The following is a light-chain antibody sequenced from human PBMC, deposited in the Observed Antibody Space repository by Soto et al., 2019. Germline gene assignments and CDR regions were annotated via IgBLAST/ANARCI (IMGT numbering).Light chain of an antibody. CDR1: QSISTE. Sequence: EIAMTQSPATLSVSPGERATLSCRASQSISTELAWYQQIPGQPPRLLIYSASTRATGVPARFTGSGSGSEFTLTISGLQSEDFAIYYCQQGHNWPLPFGQGTRLEI. J-gene: IGKJ2*01. V-gene: IGKV3-15*01. CDR3: QQGHNWPLP. CDR2: SAS.